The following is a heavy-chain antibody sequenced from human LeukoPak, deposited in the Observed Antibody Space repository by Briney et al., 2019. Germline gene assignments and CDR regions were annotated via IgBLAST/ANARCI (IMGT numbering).Heavy chain of an antibody. CDR3: AQQVGYCSSGSCYFTY. J-gene: IGHJ1*01. D-gene: IGHD2-15*01. V-gene: IGHV3-23*01. CDR2: TSNTGGST. Sequence: GSLRLSCAASGFSFNTYAMSWVRQAPGKGLEWVSATSNTGGSTYYADSVKGRFTISRDKSKNTLSLQMNSLSAEDTAVYYCAQQVGYCSSGSCYFTYWGQGTLVTVSS. CDR1: GFSFNTYA.